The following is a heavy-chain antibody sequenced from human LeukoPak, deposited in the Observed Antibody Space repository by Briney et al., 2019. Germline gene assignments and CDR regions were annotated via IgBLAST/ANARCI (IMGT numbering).Heavy chain of an antibody. CDR1: GVSFSGYY. CDR3: ARSELVRGSYGMDV. V-gene: IGHV4-34*01. CDR2: INHSGST. Sequence: SETLSLTCAVYGVSFSGYYWSWIRQPPGKGLEWVGEINHSGSTNYNPSLQSRVTISQDTSKNQFSAELSSVHPADTAVYYIARSELVRGSYGMDVWGKGTTVTVSS. D-gene: IGHD3-10*01. J-gene: IGHJ6*04.